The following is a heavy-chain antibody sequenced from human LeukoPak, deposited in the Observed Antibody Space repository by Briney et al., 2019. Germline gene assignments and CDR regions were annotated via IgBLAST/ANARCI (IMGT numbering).Heavy chain of an antibody. CDR2: IYTSGST. D-gene: IGHD3-10*01. V-gene: IGHV4-38-2*02. J-gene: IGHJ6*03. Sequence: SETLSLTCTVSGYSISSGYYWGWIRQPPGKGLEWIGRIYTSGSTYYNPSLKSRVTISVDTSKNQFSLKLSSVTAADTAVYYCARDRSSATMVRGVINYMDVWGKGTTVTVSS. CDR3: ARDRSSATMVRGVINYMDV. CDR1: GYSISSGYY.